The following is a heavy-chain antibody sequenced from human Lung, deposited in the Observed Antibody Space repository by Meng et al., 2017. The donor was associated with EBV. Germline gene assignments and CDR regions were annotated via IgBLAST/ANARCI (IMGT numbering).Heavy chain of an antibody. CDR1: GGSINSGDYY. Sequence: QVRLQVSGPGLVKPSQTLSLTCTVSGGSINSGDYYWSWIRQPPGKGLEWIGYIYYTGNTFYNPSLKSRVTMSSDTSKNQFSLKLSSVTAADTAVYYCARGQKGYFDLWGRGTLVTVSS. V-gene: IGHV4-30-4*01. CDR3: ARGQKGYFDL. J-gene: IGHJ2*01. CDR2: IYYTGNT.